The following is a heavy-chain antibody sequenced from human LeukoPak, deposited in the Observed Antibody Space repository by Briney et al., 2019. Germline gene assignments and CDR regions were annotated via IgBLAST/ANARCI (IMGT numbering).Heavy chain of an antibody. CDR3: ARKLRLGGNWFDP. CDR2: IIPISGTT. D-gene: IGHD1-26*01. J-gene: IGHJ5*02. V-gene: IGHV1-69*15. Sequence: GSSVKASCKTSGGTFTSYAITWLRQAPGQGLEWMGKIIPISGTTNYAQKFQGRVTFTADESTSTAYMELSSLRSEDTALYYCARKLRLGGNWFDPWGQGTLVTVSS. CDR1: GGTFTSYA.